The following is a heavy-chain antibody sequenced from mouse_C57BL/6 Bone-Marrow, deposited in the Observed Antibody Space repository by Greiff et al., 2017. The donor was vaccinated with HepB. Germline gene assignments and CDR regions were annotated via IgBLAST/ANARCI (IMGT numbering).Heavy chain of an antibody. J-gene: IGHJ2*01. D-gene: IGHD2-12*01. Sequence: EVQLQQSGAELVRPGASVKLSCTASGFNIKDDYMHWVKQRPEQGLEWIGWIDPENGDTEYASEFQGKATITADTSSNTAYLQLSSLTSEDTAVYYCTTEGTTPYFDYWGQGTTLTVSS. CDR1: GFNIKDDY. CDR2: IDPENGDT. CDR3: TTEGTTPYFDY. V-gene: IGHV14-4*01.